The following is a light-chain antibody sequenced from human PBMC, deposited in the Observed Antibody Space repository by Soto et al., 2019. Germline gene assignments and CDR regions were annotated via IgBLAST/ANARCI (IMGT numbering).Light chain of an antibody. CDR1: QSVSSSY. J-gene: IGKJ1*01. Sequence: EIVLTQSPGTLSLSPGERATLSCRASQSVSSSYLAWYQQKTGQAPTHLIYDASSRATGIPDRFSGSGSWTDFTRTISRREPEDFAVYDCQQYGSSPWTFGQGTKVDI. V-gene: IGKV3-20*01. CDR2: DAS. CDR3: QQYGSSPWT.